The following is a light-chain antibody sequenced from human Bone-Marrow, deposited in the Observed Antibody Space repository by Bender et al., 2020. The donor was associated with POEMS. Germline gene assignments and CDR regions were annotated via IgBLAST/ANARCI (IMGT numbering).Light chain of an antibody. V-gene: IGLV1-40*01. CDR3: QSFDDRLSPYV. Sequence: QSVLTQPPSVSGAPGQRVTISCTGSTSNTGAGYVVHWYQHLPGKPPKLLIRAYNNRPSGVPDRFSGSKSGSSASLAITGLQPEDEADYYCQSFDDRLSPYVFGTGTKVTVL. CDR2: AYN. J-gene: IGLJ1*01. CDR1: TSNTGAGYV.